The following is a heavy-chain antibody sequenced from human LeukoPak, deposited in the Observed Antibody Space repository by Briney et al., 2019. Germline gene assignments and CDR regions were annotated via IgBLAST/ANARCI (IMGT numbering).Heavy chain of an antibody. Sequence: PGRSLRLSCAASGFTFSSYGMHWVRQAPGKGLEWVAVISYDGSNKYYADSVKGRFTISRDNSKNTLYLQMNSLRAEDTAVYYCARLYCTNGVCSDYWGQGTLVTVSS. V-gene: IGHV3-30*19. CDR2: ISYDGSNK. J-gene: IGHJ4*02. CDR3: ARLYCTNGVCSDY. CDR1: GFTFSSYG. D-gene: IGHD2-8*01.